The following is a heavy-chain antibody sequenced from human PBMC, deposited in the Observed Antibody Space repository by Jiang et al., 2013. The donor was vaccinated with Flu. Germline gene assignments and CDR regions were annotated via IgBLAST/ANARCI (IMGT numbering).Heavy chain of an antibody. CDR1: GYDFTAYW. CDR2: VAPSSGGA. D-gene: IGHD3-10*01. Sequence: SGAEVKKPGASVRVSCKASGYDFTAYWIHWVRQAPGQGLEWMGRVAPSSGGAAYSKEFQGRVTMTSDTSVTTAYMELRGLRSDDTALYFCARDSGDFYGSGSKFD. V-gene: IGHV1-2*02. CDR3: ARDSGDFYGSGSKFD. J-gene: IGHJ2*01.